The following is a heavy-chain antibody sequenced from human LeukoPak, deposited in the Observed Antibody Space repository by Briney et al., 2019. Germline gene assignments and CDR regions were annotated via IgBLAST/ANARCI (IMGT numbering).Heavy chain of an antibody. J-gene: IGHJ5*02. Sequence: SETLSLTCTVSGVSISSSNSYWGWIRQPPGKGLEWIGSIYYSGNTYYNASLKSQVSISIDTSKNQFSLRLTSVTAADTAVYYCARDPSCSGGSCYSEGVNWFDPWGQGTLVAVSS. CDR3: ARDPSCSGGSCYSEGVNWFDP. D-gene: IGHD2-15*01. CDR1: GVSISSSNSY. CDR2: IYYSGNT. V-gene: IGHV4-39*02.